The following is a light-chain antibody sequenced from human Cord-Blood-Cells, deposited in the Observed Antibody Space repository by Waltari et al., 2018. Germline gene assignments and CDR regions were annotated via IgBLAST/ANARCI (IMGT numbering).Light chain of an antibody. CDR1: SSDVGSYNL. CDR2: EGS. J-gene: IGLJ2*01. Sequence: QSALTQPASVSGYPGQSITISCPGTSSDVGSYNLVSCYQQHPGKAPKLMIYEGSKRPSGVSKRFSGSKSGNTASLTISGLQAEDEADYYCCSYAGSSTFVVFGGGTKLTVL. CDR3: CSYAGSSTFVV. V-gene: IGLV2-23*03.